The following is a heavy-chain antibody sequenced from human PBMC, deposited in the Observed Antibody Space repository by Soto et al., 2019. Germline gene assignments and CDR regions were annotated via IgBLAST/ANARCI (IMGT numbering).Heavy chain of an antibody. CDR2: IDHSGST. J-gene: IGHJ4*02. V-gene: IGHV4-4*02. CDR1: GGSISSTNW. CDR3: AATPRY. Sequence: SETLSLTCAVSGGSISSTNWWNWVRQPPGKGLEWIGEIDHSGSTNYNPSLKSRVTMSVDKPKNQFSLKLSSVTAADTAVYYCAATPRYWGQGTLVTVSS.